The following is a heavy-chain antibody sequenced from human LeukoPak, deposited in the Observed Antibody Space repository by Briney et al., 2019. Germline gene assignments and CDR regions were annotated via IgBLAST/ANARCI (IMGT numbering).Heavy chain of an antibody. V-gene: IGHV1-2*06. CDR1: GYTFTGYY. CDR3: ARDPDSITIFGVVTETISRY. D-gene: IGHD3-3*01. CDR2: INPNSGGT. Sequence: APVKVSCKASGYTFTGYYMHWVRQAPGQGLEWMGRINPNSGGTNYAQKFQGRVTMTRDTSISTAYMELSRLRSDDTAVYYCARDPDSITIFGVVTETISRYWGQGTLVTVSS. J-gene: IGHJ4*02.